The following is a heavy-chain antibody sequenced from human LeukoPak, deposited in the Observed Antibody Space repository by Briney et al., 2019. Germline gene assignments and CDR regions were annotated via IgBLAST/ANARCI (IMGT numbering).Heavy chain of an antibody. V-gene: IGHV3-30*18. CDR1: GFTFNSYG. CDR2: ISYDGSKR. D-gene: IGHD5-18*01. CDR3: AKSRIQGFDP. J-gene: IGHJ5*02. Sequence: GRSRRLSCVTSGFTFNSYGFYWVRQAPGKGLEWVAVISYDGSKRYYADSVKGRFTISRDNSKNTLYLQMNSLRAEDTAVYYCAKSRIQGFDPWGQGTLVTVSS.